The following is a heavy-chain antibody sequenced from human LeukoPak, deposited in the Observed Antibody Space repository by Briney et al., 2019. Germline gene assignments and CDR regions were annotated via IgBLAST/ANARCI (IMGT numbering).Heavy chain of an antibody. Sequence: ASVKVSCKASGYTFTSYDINWVRQATGQGLEWMGWMNPNSGNTGCAQKFQGRVTTTRNTSISTAYMELSSLRSEDTAMYYCARGRITIFGVVIIRNYYYYYGMDVWGQGTTVTVSS. V-gene: IGHV1-8*01. CDR1: GYTFTSYD. D-gene: IGHD3-3*01. CDR2: MNPNSGNT. J-gene: IGHJ6*02. CDR3: ARGRITIFGVVIIRNYYYYYGMDV.